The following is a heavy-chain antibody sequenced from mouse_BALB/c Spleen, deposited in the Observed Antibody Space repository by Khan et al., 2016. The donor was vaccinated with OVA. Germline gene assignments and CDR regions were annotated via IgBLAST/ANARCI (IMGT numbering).Heavy chain of an antibody. D-gene: IGHD2-1*01. J-gene: IGHJ4*01. CDR3: ARNGNYGSAMDY. CDR2: IWSGGST. V-gene: IGHV2-2*02. CDR1: GFSLTSYG. Sequence: VQLKQSGPGLVQPSQSLSITCTVSGFSLTSYGVHWVRQSPGQGLEWLGVIWSGGSTDYNAAFISRMSISMDTSKSQVFFKMNSLQANDTAIYYCARNGNYGSAMDYWGQGTSVTVAA.